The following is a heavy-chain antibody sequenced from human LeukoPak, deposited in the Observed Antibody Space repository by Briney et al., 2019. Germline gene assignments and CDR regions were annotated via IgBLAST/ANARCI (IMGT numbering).Heavy chain of an antibody. CDR3: ASSPSSWYNYYYYYYMDV. J-gene: IGHJ6*03. V-gene: IGHV7-4-1*02. CDR2: INTNTGNP. Sequence: ASVKVSCKASGYTFTNYAMNWVRQAPGQGLEWMGWINTNTGNPTYAQGFTGRFVFSLDTSVSTAYLQISSLKAEDTAVYYCASSPSSWYNYYYYYYMDVWGKGTTVTVSS. CDR1: GYTFTNYA. D-gene: IGHD6-13*01.